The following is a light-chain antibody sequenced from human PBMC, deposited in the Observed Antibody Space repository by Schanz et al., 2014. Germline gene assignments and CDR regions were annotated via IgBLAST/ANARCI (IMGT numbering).Light chain of an antibody. Sequence: EIVMTQSPATLSVSPGERATLSCRASQSVSHNYLAWYQQKPGQAPRLLIYGASRRATGIPARFSGSGSGTEFTLTISSLQSEDFATYYCQQYNSYSQTFGQGTRLQIK. CDR2: GAS. CDR1: QSVSHNY. CDR3: QQYNSYSQT. V-gene: IGKV3-15*01. J-gene: IGKJ2*01.